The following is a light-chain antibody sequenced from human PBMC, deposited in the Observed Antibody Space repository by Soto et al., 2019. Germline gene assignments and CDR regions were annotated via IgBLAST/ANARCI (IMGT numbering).Light chain of an antibody. V-gene: IGLV1-40*01. CDR1: SSNIGAGYD. CDR3: QSYDSSLDVV. CDR2: GNN. J-gene: IGLJ2*01. Sequence: QLVLTQPPSVSGAPGQRVTISCTGSSSNIGAGYDVHWYQQLPGTAPKLLIYGNNNRPSGVPDRFSGSKSGTSASLAITGLQAEDETDYYCQSYDSSLDVVFGGGTQLTVL.